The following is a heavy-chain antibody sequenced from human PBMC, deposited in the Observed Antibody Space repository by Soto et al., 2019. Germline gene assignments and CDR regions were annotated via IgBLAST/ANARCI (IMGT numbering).Heavy chain of an antibody. CDR1: GFTFSNYG. D-gene: IGHD3-10*01. CDR2: ILNDGSNR. Sequence: QAQLVESGGGVVQPGRSLTLSCAAAGFTFSNYGMHWVRQAPGTGLEWVAVILNDGSNRYHADSVKDRFTISRDNAKNTLYWQMNSLRAEDTAVYYCARDDEYSGNGMDVWGQGTTVTVSP. V-gene: IGHV3-33*01. J-gene: IGHJ6*01. CDR3: ARDDEYSGNGMDV.